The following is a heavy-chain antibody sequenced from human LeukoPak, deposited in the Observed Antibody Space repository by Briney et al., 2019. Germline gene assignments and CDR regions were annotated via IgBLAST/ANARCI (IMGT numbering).Heavy chain of an antibody. CDR2: ISWNSGSI. J-gene: IGHJ4*02. D-gene: IGHD2-2*01. CDR3: AKAGGYCSSTSCSYYFDY. CDR1: GFTFDEYA. V-gene: IGHV3-9*01. Sequence: TGGSLRLSCAASGFTFDEYAMHWVRQAPGKGLEWVSGISWNSGSIGYAHSVKGRFTISRDNAKNSLYLQMNSLRAEDTALYYCAKAGGYCSSTSCSYYFDYWGQGTLVTVSS.